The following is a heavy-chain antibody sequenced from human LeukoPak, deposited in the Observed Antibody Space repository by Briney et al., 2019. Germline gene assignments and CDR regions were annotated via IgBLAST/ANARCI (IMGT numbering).Heavy chain of an antibody. CDR1: GFTFSDAW. Sequence: PGGSLRLSYAASGFTFSDAWMSWVRQAPGKGREWVGRIKSKTDGGTTDYAAPVKGRFTISRDDSKNTLYLQMNSLKIEDTAVYYCARYYGDSGSQYYFDYWGQGTLVTVSS. CDR2: IKSKTDGGTT. CDR3: ARYYGDSGSQYYFDY. J-gene: IGHJ4*02. D-gene: IGHD3-22*01. V-gene: IGHV3-15*01.